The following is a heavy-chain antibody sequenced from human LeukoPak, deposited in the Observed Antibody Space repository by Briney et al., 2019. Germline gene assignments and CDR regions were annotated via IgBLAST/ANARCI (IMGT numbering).Heavy chain of an antibody. Sequence: GSLRLSCAASGFTFSSYWMHWVRQAPGKGLEYVSAISSNGDATFYANSVKGRFTISRDNSKNTLYLQMGSLRAEDMAVYYCVRVGNYREFDYWGQGTLVTVSS. J-gene: IGHJ4*02. CDR2: ISSNGDAT. CDR3: VRVGNYREFDY. CDR1: GFTFSSYW. V-gene: IGHV3-64*01. D-gene: IGHD1-7*01.